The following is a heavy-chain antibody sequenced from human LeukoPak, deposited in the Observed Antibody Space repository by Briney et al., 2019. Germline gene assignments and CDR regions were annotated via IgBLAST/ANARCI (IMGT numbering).Heavy chain of an antibody. Sequence: GGSLRLSCAASGFTFSSYTVTWVRQAPGKGLEWVSAISNSGGSTYYADSVRGRFTISRDNSKNTLYLQMNSLRAEDTAIYYCARRDYGDFFWGQGTLVTVSS. V-gene: IGHV3-23*01. J-gene: IGHJ4*02. D-gene: IGHD4-17*01. CDR3: ARRDYGDFF. CDR1: GFTFSSYT. CDR2: ISNSGGST.